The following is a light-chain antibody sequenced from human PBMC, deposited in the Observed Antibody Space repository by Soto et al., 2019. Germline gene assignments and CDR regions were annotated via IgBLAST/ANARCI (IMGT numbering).Light chain of an antibody. CDR1: SSNIGGNS. J-gene: IGLJ1*01. CDR3: CSYAGNPYV. V-gene: IGLV1-51*01. CDR2: DDD. Sequence: QSVMSQPPSVSAAPGQRVTISCSGSSSNIGGNSVSWYQQLPGTAPKLLIYDDDQRPSGIPDRFSGSKSGTSATLGITGFQTGDEADYYCCSYAGNPYVFGTGTKLTVL.